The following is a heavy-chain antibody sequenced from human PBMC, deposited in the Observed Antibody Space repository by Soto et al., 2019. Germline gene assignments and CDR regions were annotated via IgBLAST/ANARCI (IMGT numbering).Heavy chain of an antibody. Sequence: GSLRLSCAASGFTFSNAWTNWVRQAPGKGLEWVGRIKSKTDGGTTDYAEPVKGRFAISRDDSNNMVYLQMNSLKIEDTAVYYCTTDSYSTIIIVRFDYWGHGTLVTVSS. D-gene: IGHD3-22*01. CDR3: TTDSYSTIIIVRFDY. CDR1: GFTFSNAW. V-gene: IGHV3-15*07. J-gene: IGHJ4*01. CDR2: IKSKTDGGTT.